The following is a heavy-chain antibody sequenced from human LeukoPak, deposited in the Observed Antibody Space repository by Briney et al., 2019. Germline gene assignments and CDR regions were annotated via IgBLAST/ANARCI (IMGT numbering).Heavy chain of an antibody. CDR3: AKSGYNRFDY. D-gene: IGHD5-24*01. Sequence: GRSLRLSCAASGFTFSSSALSWVRQAPGKGLEWVSNISGSGSGGSTYYADSVKGRFTISRDNSKNTLYLQMNSLRAEDTAVYYCAKSGYNRFDYWGQGTLVTVSS. CDR2: ISGSGSGGST. CDR1: GFTFSSSA. J-gene: IGHJ4*02. V-gene: IGHV3-23*01.